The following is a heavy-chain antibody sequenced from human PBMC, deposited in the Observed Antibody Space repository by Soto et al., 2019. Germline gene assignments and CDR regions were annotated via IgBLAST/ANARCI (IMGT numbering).Heavy chain of an antibody. J-gene: IGHJ3*02. CDR2: ISSSSSYI. CDR3: ARNHGYDFWSGYQYDAFDI. CDR1: GFTFSSYS. Sequence: GGSLRLSCAASGFTFSSYSMNWVRQAPGKGLEWVSSISSSSSYIYYADSVKGRFTISRDNAKNSLYLQMNSLRAEDTAVYYCARNHGYDFWSGYQYDAFDIWGQGTMVTVSS. D-gene: IGHD3-3*01. V-gene: IGHV3-21*01.